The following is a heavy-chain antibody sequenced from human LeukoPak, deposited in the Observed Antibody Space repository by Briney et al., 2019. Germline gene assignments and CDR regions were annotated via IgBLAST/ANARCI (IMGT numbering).Heavy chain of an antibody. CDR1: GGSVSSSTYY. CDR3: ARGYCSGCSCYGENWFDP. V-gene: IGHV4-39*01. J-gene: IGHJ5*02. CDR2: IYYSGNT. Sequence: SETLSLTCTVSGGSVSSSTYYWGWIRQPPGKGLEWIASIYYSGNTYYNPSLKSRVTISVDTPRNQFSLKLSSVTAADTAVYYCARGYCSGCSCYGENWFDPLGQGSLVTVSS. D-gene: IGHD2-15*01.